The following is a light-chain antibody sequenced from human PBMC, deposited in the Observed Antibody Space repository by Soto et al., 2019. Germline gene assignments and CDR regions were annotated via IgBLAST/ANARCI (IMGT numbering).Light chain of an antibody. J-gene: IGKJ2*01. V-gene: IGKV1-39*01. Sequence: DIPITQSQTYLSASVGDRVTIDCRAIQTISNYLHWYQPNPGKDTKLLIYAASSLQSGVPSRFSGSGSGTDFSLTISGLEPEECATYYCQQKYNNPRTFGQGTKVDI. CDR1: QTISNY. CDR2: AAS. CDR3: QQKYNNPRT.